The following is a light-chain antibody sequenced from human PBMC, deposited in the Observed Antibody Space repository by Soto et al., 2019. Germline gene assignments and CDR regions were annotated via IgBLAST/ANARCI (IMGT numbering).Light chain of an antibody. CDR3: QQYGASPPVYA. V-gene: IGKV3-20*01. J-gene: IGKJ2*01. Sequence: EIVLTQSPGTLSLSPGERATLSCRTSRSDRNTYLAWYQQKPGQAPRLLIYGASSRATSIPDRFSGSGSGTDFTLTISRLEPEDFAVYYCQQYGASPPVYAFGQGTKLEIK. CDR2: GAS. CDR1: RSDRNTY.